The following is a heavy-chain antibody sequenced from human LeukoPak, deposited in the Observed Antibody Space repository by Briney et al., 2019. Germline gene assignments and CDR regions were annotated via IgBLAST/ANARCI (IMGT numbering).Heavy chain of an antibody. D-gene: IGHD2-15*01. CDR3: ARRVVVAATRYFDF. CDR1: GGSISSSNYY. Sequence: SETPSLTCTVSGGSISSSNYYWGWIRQPPGRGLEWIGNIYYSGSTYFNPSLKSRVTISVDTSKNQFSLKLSSVTAADTAVYYCARRVVVAATRYFDFWGQGTLVTVSS. CDR2: IYYSGST. J-gene: IGHJ4*02. V-gene: IGHV4-39*01.